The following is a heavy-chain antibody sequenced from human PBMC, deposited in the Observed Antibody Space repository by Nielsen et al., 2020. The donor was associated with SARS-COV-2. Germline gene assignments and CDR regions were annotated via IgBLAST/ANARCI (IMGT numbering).Heavy chain of an antibody. CDR3: ARTREHTLYYYYYMDV. CDR1: GFTFSSYW. D-gene: IGHD1/OR15-1a*01. CDR2: INSDGSST. Sequence: GESLKISCAASGFTFSSYWMHWVRQAPGKGLVWISRINSDGSSTSYADSVKGRFTISRDNAKNTLYLQMNSLRAEDTAVYYCARTREHTLYYYYYMDVWGKGTTVTVSS. J-gene: IGHJ6*03. V-gene: IGHV3-74*01.